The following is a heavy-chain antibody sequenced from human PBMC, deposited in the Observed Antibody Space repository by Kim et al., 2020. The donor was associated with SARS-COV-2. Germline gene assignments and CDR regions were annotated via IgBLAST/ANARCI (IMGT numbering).Heavy chain of an antibody. Sequence: SETLSLTCAVSGGSISSGGYSWSWIRQPPGKGLEWIGYIYHSGSTYYNPSLKSRVTISVDRSKNQFSLKLSSVTAADTAVYYCASQTNWGSYGFDYWGQGTLVTVSS. CDR2: IYHSGST. D-gene: IGHD7-27*01. CDR3: ASQTNWGSYGFDY. V-gene: IGHV4-30-2*01. J-gene: IGHJ4*02. CDR1: GGSISSGGYS.